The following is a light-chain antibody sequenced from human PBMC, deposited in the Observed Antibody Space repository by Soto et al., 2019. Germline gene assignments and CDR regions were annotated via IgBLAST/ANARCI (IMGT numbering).Light chain of an antibody. CDR2: KAS. V-gene: IGKV1-5*03. Sequence: DIQMTQSPSTLSASVVDRVTITCRASQSISSWLAWYQQKPGKAPKLLIYKASSLESGVPSRFSGSGSGTVFTLTISSLQPDDFATYYCQQYNSYPWTFGQGTKVEIK. CDR1: QSISSW. J-gene: IGKJ1*01. CDR3: QQYNSYPWT.